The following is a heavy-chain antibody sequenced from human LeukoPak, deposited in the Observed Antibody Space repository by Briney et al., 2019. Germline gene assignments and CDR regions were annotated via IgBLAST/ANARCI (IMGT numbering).Heavy chain of an antibody. Sequence: KTGGSLRLSCAASGFTFSDYYMSWIRQAPGKGLEWVSYISSSGSTIYYADSVKGRFTISRDNAKNSLYLQMNSLRAEDTAVYYCTRQGYCSSTSCPGVVDYWGQGTLVTVSS. CDR3: TRQGYCSSTSCPGVVDY. J-gene: IGHJ4*02. D-gene: IGHD2-2*01. CDR2: ISSSGSTI. CDR1: GFTFSDYY. V-gene: IGHV3-11*01.